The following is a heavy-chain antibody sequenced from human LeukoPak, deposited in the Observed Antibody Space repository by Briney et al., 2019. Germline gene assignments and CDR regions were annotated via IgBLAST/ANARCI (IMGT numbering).Heavy chain of an antibody. Sequence: GGSLRLSCAASGFTFRSYSMNWVRQAPGKGLEWVSYISSSSTIYYADSVKGRFTISRDNAKNSLYLQMNSLRAEDTAVYYCAREYYSYRAFDIWGQGTMVTVSS. V-gene: IGHV3-48*04. CDR1: GFTFRSYS. J-gene: IGHJ3*02. CDR3: AREYYSYRAFDI. CDR2: ISSSSTI. D-gene: IGHD3-10*01.